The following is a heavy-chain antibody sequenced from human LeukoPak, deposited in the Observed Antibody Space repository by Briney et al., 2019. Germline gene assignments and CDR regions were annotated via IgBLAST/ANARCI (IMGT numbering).Heavy chain of an antibody. Sequence: SETLSLACSVSAGSISTYYWTWVRQPPGKGLEWIGYIYYTGSTNYNPSLKSRVTISVDKSKNQFSLKLSSVTAADTAVYYCARSLDPWGQGTLVTVSS. CDR3: ARSLDP. CDR1: AGSISTYY. V-gene: IGHV4-59*12. CDR2: IYYTGST. J-gene: IGHJ5*02.